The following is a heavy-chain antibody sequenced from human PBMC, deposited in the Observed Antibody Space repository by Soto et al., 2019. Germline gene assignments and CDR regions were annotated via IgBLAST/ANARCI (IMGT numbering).Heavy chain of an antibody. J-gene: IGHJ6*02. V-gene: IGHV1-46*01. CDR2: INPSGGST. D-gene: IGHD7-27*01. Sequence: ASVKVSCKASGYTFTSYYMHWVRQAPGQGLEWMGIINPSGGSTSYAQKFQGRVTMTRDTSTSTVYMELSSLRSEDTAVYYCARERLGRAVDYYYYGMDVWGQGXTVTVSS. CDR3: ARERLGRAVDYYYYGMDV. CDR1: GYTFTSYY.